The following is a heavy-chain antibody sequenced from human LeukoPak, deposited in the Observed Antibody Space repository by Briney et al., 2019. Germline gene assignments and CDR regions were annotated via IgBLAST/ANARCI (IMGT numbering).Heavy chain of an antibody. J-gene: IGHJ4*02. CDR1: GLTFSIFA. CDR3: AKGAYDWNY. D-gene: IGHD1-1*01. V-gene: IGHV3-23*01. Sequence: GGSLRLSCAASGLTFSIFAMSWVRQAPGKGLEWVSPIGGSGGSTYYADSVKGRFTISRDDSQNTLYLQMNSLRAEDTAVYYCAKGAYDWNYWGQGTLVTVSS. CDR2: IGGSGGST.